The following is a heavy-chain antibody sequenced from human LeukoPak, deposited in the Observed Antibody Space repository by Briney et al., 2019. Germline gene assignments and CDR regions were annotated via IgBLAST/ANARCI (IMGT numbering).Heavy chain of an antibody. Sequence: GGSLRLSCAASGFTFSTYNMNWVRQAPGKGLEWVSSITSSSSYTFYADSVKGRFTISRDNAKNSLYLQMNSLRAEDTAVYYCARERDYGDYYFDYWGQGTLVTVSS. CDR3: ARERDYGDYYFDY. J-gene: IGHJ4*02. D-gene: IGHD4-17*01. V-gene: IGHV3-21*04. CDR2: ITSSSSYT. CDR1: GFTFSTYN.